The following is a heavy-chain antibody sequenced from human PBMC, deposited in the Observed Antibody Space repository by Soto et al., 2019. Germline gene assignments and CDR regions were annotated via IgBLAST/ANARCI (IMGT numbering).Heavy chain of an antibody. CDR2: IDARSNYI. CDR3: VRENEMAGATAAFEY. J-gene: IGHJ4*02. D-gene: IGHD1-26*01. Sequence: GGSLRLSCEASGFRFNSYSMNWVRQAPQKGLEWVSLIDARSNYIYYADSVKGRFTISRDNARNSLYLQMDSLRVEDTAVYYCVRENEMAGATAAFEYWGQGTPVTVSS. CDR1: GFRFNSYS. V-gene: IGHV3-21*06.